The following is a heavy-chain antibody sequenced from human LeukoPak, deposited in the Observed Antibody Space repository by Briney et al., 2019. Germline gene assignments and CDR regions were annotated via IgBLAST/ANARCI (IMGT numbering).Heavy chain of an antibody. V-gene: IGHV4-39*07. Sequence: SETLSLTCTVSGGSISSSSYYWSWIRQPPGKGLEWIGSIYYSGSTYYNPSLKSRVTISVDTSKNQFSLKLSSVTAADTAVYYCARVAGIAVAGTRLFDYWGQGTLVTVSS. CDR1: GGSISSSSYY. CDR2: IYYSGST. D-gene: IGHD6-19*01. J-gene: IGHJ4*02. CDR3: ARVAGIAVAGTRLFDY.